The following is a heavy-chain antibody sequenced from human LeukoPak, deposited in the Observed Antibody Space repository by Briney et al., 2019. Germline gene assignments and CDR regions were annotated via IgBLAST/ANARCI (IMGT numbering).Heavy chain of an antibody. CDR1: GFAFSNYG. CDR3: AEDGNWARFEN. V-gene: IGHV3-23*01. CDR2: INGSGGTT. J-gene: IGHJ4*02. Sequence: PGGTPRLSCAASGFAFSNYGMHWVRQAPGKGLEWVSGINGSGGTTYYADSVKGRFTISRDNSKNTLYLQMNSPRAEDAAAYCCAEDGNWARFENWGQGTLVTVSS. D-gene: IGHD7-27*01.